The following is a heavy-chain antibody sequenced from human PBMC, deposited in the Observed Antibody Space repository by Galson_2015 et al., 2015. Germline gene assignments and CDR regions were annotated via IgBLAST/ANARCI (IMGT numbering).Heavy chain of an antibody. J-gene: IGHJ4*02. D-gene: IGHD2-21*01. V-gene: IGHV3-74*01. Sequence: SLRLSCAASGFTFSSYWMHWVRQTPGKGLVWVSLINSGDGSTTTYADSVKGRFTISRDNAKNILYLQMNSLRADDTAVYYCVREVLTRGERHFDFWGQGTLVTVSS. CDR3: VREVLTRGERHFDF. CDR1: GFTFSSYW. CDR2: INSGDGSTT.